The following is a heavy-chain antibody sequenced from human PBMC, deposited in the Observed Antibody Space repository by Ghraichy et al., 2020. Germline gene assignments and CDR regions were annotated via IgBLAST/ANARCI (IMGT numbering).Heavy chain of an antibody. Sequence: GGSLRLSCVASGFTFRSYGMHWVRQAPGKGLEWVAVISYDGSNEYYADSVKGRFTISRDNSKNTLYLQVNSLRAEDTAVYYCAKDLDTIAVAGYFDYWGQGTLVTVSS. CDR3: AKDLDTIAVAGYFDY. J-gene: IGHJ4*02. CDR1: GFTFRSYG. D-gene: IGHD6-19*01. CDR2: ISYDGSNE. V-gene: IGHV3-30*18.